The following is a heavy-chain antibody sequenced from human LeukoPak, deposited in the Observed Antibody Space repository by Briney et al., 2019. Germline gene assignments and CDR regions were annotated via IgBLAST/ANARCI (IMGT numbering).Heavy chain of an antibody. CDR3: ARVAYYDCSGYYFDY. CDR2: IDSTGST. CDR1: GGSISTYY. J-gene: IGHJ4*02. Sequence: PSETLSLTCTVSGGSISTYYWSWIRQPPGKGLECIGYIDSTGSTNYEPSLKSRVTISVDTSKNQFSLRMRSVTAADTAVYYCARVAYYDCSGYYFDYWGQGTLVTVSS. V-gene: IGHV4-59*01. D-gene: IGHD3-22*01.